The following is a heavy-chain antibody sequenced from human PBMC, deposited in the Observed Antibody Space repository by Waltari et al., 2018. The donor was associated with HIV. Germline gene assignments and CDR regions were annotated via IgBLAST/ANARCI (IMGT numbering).Heavy chain of an antibody. Sequence: QVQLQESGPGLLKPSETLSLTCSVPRGSIRRYYCSWIRQPTGKGLEWIGYISYSGTTNYNPSLKSRFTISLDTSKNQFSLKLSSVTAADTAVYYCARIFSNNLFDYWGQGTLVTVSS. V-gene: IGHV4-59*01. J-gene: IGHJ4*02. CDR2: ISYSGTT. CDR3: ARIFSNNLFDY. CDR1: RGSIRRYY. D-gene: IGHD1-1*01.